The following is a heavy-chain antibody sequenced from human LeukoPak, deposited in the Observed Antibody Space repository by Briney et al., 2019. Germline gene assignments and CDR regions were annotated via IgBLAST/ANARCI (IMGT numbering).Heavy chain of an antibody. CDR3: ARHDAFDI. CDR2: IYYSGST. V-gene: IGHV4-59*08. CDR1: GGSISSYY. Sequence: SETLSLTCTVSGGSISSYYRSWIRQPPGKGLEWIGYIYYSGSTNYNPSLKSRVTISVDTSKNQFSLKLSSVTAADTAVYYCARHDAFDIWGQGTMVTVSS. J-gene: IGHJ3*02.